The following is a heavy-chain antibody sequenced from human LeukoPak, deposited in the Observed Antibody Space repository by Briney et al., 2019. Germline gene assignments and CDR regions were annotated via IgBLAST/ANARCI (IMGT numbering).Heavy chain of an antibody. CDR2: INRSGST. V-gene: IGHV4-34*01. CDR1: GGSFSGYY. Sequence: PSETLSLTCAVYGGSFSGYYWSWIRQPPGKGLEWIGEINRSGSTNYNPSLKSRVTISVDTSKNQFSLKLTSVTAADTAVYYCALRASGYYLTIDYWGQGTLVTVSS. D-gene: IGHD3-22*01. CDR3: ALRASGYYLTIDY. J-gene: IGHJ4*02.